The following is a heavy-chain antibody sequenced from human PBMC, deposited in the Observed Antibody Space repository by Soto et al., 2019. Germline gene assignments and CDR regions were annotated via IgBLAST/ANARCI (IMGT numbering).Heavy chain of an antibody. V-gene: IGHV3-21*03. CDR2: ISRSSSYI. CDR3: ARDYDGSGSDYVDFDY. J-gene: IGHJ4*02. D-gene: IGHD3-10*01. Sequence: DVQLVESGGGLVKPGGSLRLSCAASGFTFSGHSMNWVRQAPGKGLEWVSSISRSSSYIFYADSVKGRFTISRDNAENSVYLQRNSLRAEDTGVYYCARDYDGSGSDYVDFDYWGQGTLVTVSS. CDR1: GFTFSGHS.